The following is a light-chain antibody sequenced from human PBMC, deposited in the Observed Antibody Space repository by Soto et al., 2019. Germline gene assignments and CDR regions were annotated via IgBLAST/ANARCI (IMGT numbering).Light chain of an antibody. V-gene: IGKV3-11*01. CDR3: QERSNWPQLT. CDR2: DAS. Sequence: EIVLTQSPATLSLSPGERATLSCRASQSVSDYLAWYQQKPGQAPRLLIYDASNRAAGIPARLSGSGSGTEVTLIISSIQPADFSVYFCQERSNWPQLTFGGGTKVEIK. J-gene: IGKJ4*01. CDR1: QSVSDY.